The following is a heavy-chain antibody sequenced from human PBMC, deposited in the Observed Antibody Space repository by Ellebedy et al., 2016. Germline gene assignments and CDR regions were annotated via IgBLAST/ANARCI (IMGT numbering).Heavy chain of an antibody. Sequence: SETLSLXXTVFGDSITTTNSFWAWIRHTPGNTLECIGTIYYTGSTDYNPSLKGRVHMSVDTAKNQFSLNLRSVTAADTAVYYCARVADIVAPMPWFDPWGQGTLVTVSS. V-gene: IGHV4-39*07. J-gene: IGHJ5*02. CDR1: GDSITTTNSF. CDR3: ARVADIVAPMPWFDP. CDR2: IYYTGST. D-gene: IGHD5-12*01.